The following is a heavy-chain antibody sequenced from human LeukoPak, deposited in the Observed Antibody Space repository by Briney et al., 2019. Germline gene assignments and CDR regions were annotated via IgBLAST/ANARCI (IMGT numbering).Heavy chain of an antibody. CDR1: GFTFSSYG. CDR2: ISYDGSNK. V-gene: IGHV3-30*18. D-gene: IGHD3-10*01. J-gene: IGHJ6*04. CDR3: AKAWVRGVVSGMDV. Sequence: GGSLRLSCAASGFTFSSYGMHWVRQAPGKGLEWVAVISYDGSNKYYADSVKGRFTISRDNSKNTLYLQMNSLRAEDTAVYYCAKAWVRGVVSGMDVWGKGTTVTVPS.